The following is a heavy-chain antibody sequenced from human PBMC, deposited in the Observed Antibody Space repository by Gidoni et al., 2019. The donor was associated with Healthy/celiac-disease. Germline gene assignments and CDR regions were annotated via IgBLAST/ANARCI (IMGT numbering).Heavy chain of an antibody. J-gene: IGHJ3*02. V-gene: IGHV3-9*01. CDR3: AKDLDNYYGSGSYYDAFDI. Sequence: EVQLVEFGGGLVQPGRSLRLSCAASGFTFDDYAMHWVRQAPGKGLEWVSGISWNSGSIGYADSVKGRFTISRDNAKNSLYLQMNSLRAEDTALYYCAKDLDNYYGSGSYYDAFDIWGQGTMVTVSS. CDR2: ISWNSGSI. D-gene: IGHD3-10*01. CDR1: GFTFDDYA.